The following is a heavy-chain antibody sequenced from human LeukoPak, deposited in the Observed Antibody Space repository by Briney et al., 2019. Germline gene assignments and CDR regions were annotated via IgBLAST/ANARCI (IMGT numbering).Heavy chain of an antibody. J-gene: IGHJ4*02. V-gene: IGHV4-4*07. Sequence: SETLSLTCTVSGGSINSYYWSWIRQPAGKGLEWIGRIYSSGSSIYNPSLRSRVTMSVDTSNNQFSLKLSSVTAADAAVYYCAGVGEQYSKSLFDYWGQGTLVTVSS. CDR3: AGVGEQYSKSLFDY. CDR2: IYSSGSS. CDR1: GGSINSYY. D-gene: IGHD6-13*01.